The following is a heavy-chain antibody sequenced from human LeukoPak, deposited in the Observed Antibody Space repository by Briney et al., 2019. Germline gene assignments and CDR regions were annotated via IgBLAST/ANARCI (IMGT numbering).Heavy chain of an antibody. CDR2: IRVTGGST. D-gene: IGHD6-13*01. CDR1: GFTFSNYA. J-gene: IGHJ5*02. Sequence: GSLRLSCAASGFTFSNYAMCWVRQAPGKGLEWVSVIRVTGGSTYYADSVKGRFTISRDNAKNTLHLQMIGLRAEDTAVYYCARVKAAAGSGNWFDPWGQGTLVTVSS. CDR3: ARVKAAAGSGNWFDP. V-gene: IGHV3-23*01.